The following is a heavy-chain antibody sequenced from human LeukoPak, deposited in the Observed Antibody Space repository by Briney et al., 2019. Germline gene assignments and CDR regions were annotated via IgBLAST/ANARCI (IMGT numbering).Heavy chain of an antibody. J-gene: IGHJ4*02. V-gene: IGHV3-23*01. D-gene: IGHD6-13*01. CDR2: FSRSGPDT. CDR3: AKGSLGSWYYFDY. CDR1: GFKFGSSA. Sequence: PGGSLRLSCAASGFKFGSSAMSWVRQAPGKGPEWVSAFSRSGPDTYYADSVKGRFTIFRDNSKNTLYLQMNSLRAEDTAVYHCAKGSLGSWYYFDYWGQGTLVTVSS.